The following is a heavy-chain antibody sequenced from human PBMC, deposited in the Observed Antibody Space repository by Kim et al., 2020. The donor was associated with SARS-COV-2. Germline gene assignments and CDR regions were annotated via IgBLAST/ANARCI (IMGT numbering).Heavy chain of an antibody. Sequence: GGSLRLSCAASGFTFSNAWMSWVRQAPGKGLEWVGHIKSKTDGGTTDDAAPVKDRFTISRDDSKNTLYLQMNSLKTEDTAVYYCTTSSSGYGRGCSASWGLGTLVTVSS. D-gene: IGHD5-12*01. CDR1: GFTFSNAW. J-gene: IGHJ5*02. CDR2: IKSKTDGGTT. V-gene: IGHV3-15*01. CDR3: TTSSSGYGRGCSAS.